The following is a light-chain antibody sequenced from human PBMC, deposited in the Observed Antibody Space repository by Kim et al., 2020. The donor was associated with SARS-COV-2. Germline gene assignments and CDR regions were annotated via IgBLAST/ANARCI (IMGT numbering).Light chain of an antibody. CDR3: QQYYSTPLT. Sequence: APINCKSSQSVLSSSNNKTYLAWYQQKPGQPPKLLIYWASTRESGVPDRFSGSGSGTDFTLTISSLQAEDVAVYYCQQYYSTPLTFGGGTKVDIK. CDR1: QSVLSSSNNKTY. CDR2: WAS. V-gene: IGKV4-1*01. J-gene: IGKJ4*01.